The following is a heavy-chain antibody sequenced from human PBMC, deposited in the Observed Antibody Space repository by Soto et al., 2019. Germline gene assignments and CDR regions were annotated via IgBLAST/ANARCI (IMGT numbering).Heavy chain of an antibody. CDR1: GYTFINYY. V-gene: IGHV1-46*01. CDR3: AREKASTSLLTHYYYAMDV. Sequence: ASVKVSCKSSGYTFINYYVHSVRQAPGQGLEWMGMINPSGGRTTYPQKFQGRVTMTRDTSTSTVYVELSSLRSDDTAVFYCAREKASTSLLTHYYYAMDVWGQGTTVTVSS. J-gene: IGHJ6*02. CDR2: INPSGGRT.